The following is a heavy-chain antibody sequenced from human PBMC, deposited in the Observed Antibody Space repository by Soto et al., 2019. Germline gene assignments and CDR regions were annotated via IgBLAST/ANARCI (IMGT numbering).Heavy chain of an antibody. D-gene: IGHD3-22*01. Sequence: GGSLRLSCAANGFTLSSYGMHWVRQAPGRGLEWVAVISYDGSNKYYADSVKGRFTISRDNSKNTLYLQMNSLRAEDTAVYYCAKDSLPTYYYDSSAPPVYWGQG. J-gene: IGHJ4*02. V-gene: IGHV3-30*18. CDR3: AKDSLPTYYYDSSAPPVY. CDR2: ISYDGSNK. CDR1: GFTLSSYG.